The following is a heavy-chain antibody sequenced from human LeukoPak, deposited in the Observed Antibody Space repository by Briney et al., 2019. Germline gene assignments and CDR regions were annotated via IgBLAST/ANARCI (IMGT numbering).Heavy chain of an antibody. D-gene: IGHD3/OR15-3a*01. CDR3: AKERFGTGYSYYYYKGMDV. V-gene: IGHV3-30*18. Sequence: PGGPLRLSCAASGFTFGAYAMDWVRQAPGKGLEWVAVISDDGSQKYYADSVKGRFTISRDNSEKTVFLHMNSLRTEDTAVYYCAKERFGTGYSYYYYKGMDVWGLGTTVTVSS. CDR1: GFTFGAYA. CDR2: ISDDGSQK. J-gene: IGHJ6*02.